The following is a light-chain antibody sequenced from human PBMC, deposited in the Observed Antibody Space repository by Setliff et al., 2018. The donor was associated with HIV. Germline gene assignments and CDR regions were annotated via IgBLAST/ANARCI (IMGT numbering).Light chain of an antibody. Sequence: QSVLTQPASVSGSPGQSMTISCTGTNSDIGTYNYVSWYQHHPDKGPKLIIYEGSKRPSGVSNRFSASKSGNTASLTIPGLQAEDEADYYCSSYVGSSAYVFGPGTKVTVL. V-gene: IGLV2-23*01. J-gene: IGLJ1*01. CDR2: EGS. CDR1: NSDIGTYNY. CDR3: SSYVGSSAYV.